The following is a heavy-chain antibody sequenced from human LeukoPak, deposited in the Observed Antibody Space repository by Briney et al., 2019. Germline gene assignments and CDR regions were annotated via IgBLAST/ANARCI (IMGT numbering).Heavy chain of an antibody. CDR3: AKATSVTTLFDY. J-gene: IGHJ4*02. Sequence: GGSLRLSCAASGFTFSSYAMSWVRQAPGKGLEWVSAISGSGGSTYYADSVKGRFTISRDNSKNTLYLQMDSLRVEDAAVYYCAKATSVTTLFDYWGQGTLVTVSS. V-gene: IGHV3-23*01. CDR2: ISGSGGST. D-gene: IGHD4-17*01. CDR1: GFTFSSYA.